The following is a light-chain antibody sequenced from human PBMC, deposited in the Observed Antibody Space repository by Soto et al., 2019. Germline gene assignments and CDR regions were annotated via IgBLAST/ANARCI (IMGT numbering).Light chain of an antibody. CDR2: SAS. V-gene: IGKV1-39*01. CDR1: ENSASY. Sequence: IQMTQSPSSLSASVGDRVTVNCWTSENSASYVSWFQQRPGKAPNLLIYSASTLHTGVSSRFSGNGSGTHFTLTVERLQAEDVATYYCQQTFSLPYTFGQGTKVEI. J-gene: IGKJ2*01. CDR3: QQTFSLPYT.